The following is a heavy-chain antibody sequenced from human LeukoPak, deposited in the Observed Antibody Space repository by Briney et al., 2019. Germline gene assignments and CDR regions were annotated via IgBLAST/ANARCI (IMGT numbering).Heavy chain of an antibody. V-gene: IGHV4-34*01. J-gene: IGHJ5*02. CDR2: INHSGST. CDR1: GGSFRDYC. CDR3: ARSPIAATVRINWFDP. Sequence: SETLSLTRAVYGGSFRDYCWSGIREPPGKGLEWIGDINHSGSTNYNPSLKSRVTISVDTSKNQFSLKVSSVTAADTAVYYCARSPIAATVRINWFDPWGQGTLVTVSS. D-gene: IGHD6-13*01.